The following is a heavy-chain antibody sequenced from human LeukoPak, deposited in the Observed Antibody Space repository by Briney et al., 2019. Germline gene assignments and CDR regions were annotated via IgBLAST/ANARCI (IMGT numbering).Heavy chain of an antibody. CDR2: INQDGSEK. Sequence: GGSLRLSCAASRTTVIHYWMSWVRQAPGKGLEWVANINQDGSEKYYVDSVKGRFIISRDNAENSVYLHMNSLRADDTAVYYCARDVRNRVGLNYYHQYMDVWGKGTTVTVSS. CDR3: ARDVRNRVGLNYYHQYMDV. D-gene: IGHD1-26*01. J-gene: IGHJ6*03. V-gene: IGHV3-7*01. CDR1: RTTVIHYW.